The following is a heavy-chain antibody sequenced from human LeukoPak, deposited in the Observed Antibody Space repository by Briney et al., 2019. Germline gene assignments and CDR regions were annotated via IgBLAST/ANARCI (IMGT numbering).Heavy chain of an antibody. CDR3: ARVPAPRGYCSGGSCVW. CDR1: GFTFSSYS. CDR2: ISSSSSTI. Sequence: GGSLRLSCAASGFTFSSYSMNWVRQAPGKGLEWVSYISSSSSTIYYADSVKGRFTISRDNAKNSLYLQMNSLRAEDTAVYYCARVPAPRGYCSGGSCVWWGQGTLVTVSS. J-gene: IGHJ4*02. V-gene: IGHV3-48*04. D-gene: IGHD2-15*01.